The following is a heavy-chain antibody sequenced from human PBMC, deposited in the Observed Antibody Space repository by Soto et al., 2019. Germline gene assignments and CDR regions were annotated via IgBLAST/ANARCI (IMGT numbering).Heavy chain of an antibody. J-gene: IGHJ1*01. CDR1: GYNFFDYG. Sequence: QIQLVQSGAEVKKPGASVKVSCKASGYNFFDYGVSWVRQAPGQGLEWMGWVSPKSGNTDYARKVQGRVTMTTDISTSTGYMEVRGLISDDTGVYYCARGRTVSSIGPLLVWGQGTLVSVSS. D-gene: IGHD1-1*01. CDR3: ARGRTVSSIGPLLV. CDR2: VSPKSGNT. V-gene: IGHV1-18*01.